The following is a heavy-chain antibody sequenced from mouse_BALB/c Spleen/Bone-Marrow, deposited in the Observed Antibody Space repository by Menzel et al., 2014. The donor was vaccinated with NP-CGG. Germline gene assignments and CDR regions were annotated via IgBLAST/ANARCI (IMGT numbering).Heavy chain of an antibody. CDR1: GYTFTDYP. Sequence: QVTLKESGPEVVRPGVSVKISCKGSGYTFTDYPMHWVKQSHAKSLEWIGLINTYNGNTNYNQKFKGMATMTVDKSSSTAYMELARLTSDDSAIYCCARLSHHPEFDYWGQGTTLTVSS. J-gene: IGHJ2*01. CDR3: ARLSHHPEFDY. D-gene: IGHD6-2*01. CDR2: INTYNGNT. V-gene: IGHV1-67*01.